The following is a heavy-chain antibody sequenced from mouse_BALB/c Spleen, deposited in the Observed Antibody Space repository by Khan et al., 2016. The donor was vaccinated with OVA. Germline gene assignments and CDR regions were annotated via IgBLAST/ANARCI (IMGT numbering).Heavy chain of an antibody. CDR1: GYTFTSYY. CDR2: INPNNGGT. J-gene: IGHJ3*01. Sequence: QVQLQESGAELVKPGASVKLSCKASGYTFTSYYMYWVKQRPGQGLEWIGEINPNNGGTNFNEKFKSKATLTVDKSSRTAYMQLSSLTSEDSAVYYCARSGYGSFAYWGQGTLVTVSA. D-gene: IGHD2-2*01. CDR3: ARSGYGSFAY. V-gene: IGHV1S81*02.